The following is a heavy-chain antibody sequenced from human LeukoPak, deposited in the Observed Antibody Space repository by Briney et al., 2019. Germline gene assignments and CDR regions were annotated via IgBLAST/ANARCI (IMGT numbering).Heavy chain of an antibody. V-gene: IGHV4-30-2*01. CDR3: AGGRAIDY. CDR1: GGSTSCGGYS. J-gene: IGHJ4*02. Sequence: PSETLSLTCAVSGGSTSCGGYSWSWIRQPPGKGLEWIGYIYHSGSTYYNPSLKSRVTISVDRSKNQFSLKLSSVTAADTAVYYCAGGRAIDYWGQGTLVTVSS. CDR2: IYHSGST.